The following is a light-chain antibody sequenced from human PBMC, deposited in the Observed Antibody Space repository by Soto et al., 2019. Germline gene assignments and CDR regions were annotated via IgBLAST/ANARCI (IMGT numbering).Light chain of an antibody. CDR1: STDVGGYNF. Sequence: QSALTQPASVSGSPGQSITISCTGTSTDVGGYNFVSWYQQYPGEAPKLIIYEVSNRPSGVSNRFSGSKSGNTASLTISGLQAEDEADYFCSSYSISTAYLFGTGTKLTVL. V-gene: IGLV2-14*03. CDR3: SSYSISTAYL. CDR2: EVS. J-gene: IGLJ1*01.